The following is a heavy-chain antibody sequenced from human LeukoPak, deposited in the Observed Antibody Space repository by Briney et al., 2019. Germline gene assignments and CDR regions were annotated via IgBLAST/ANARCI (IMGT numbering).Heavy chain of an antibody. D-gene: IGHD4-17*01. Sequence: PSGTLSLTCTVSGGSVSSYYWSWIRQPPGKGLEWIGYIYYSGSTNYNPSLKSRVTISVDTSKNQFSLKLSSVTAADTAVYYCARSHGDYVTPIRYYYYGMDVWGQGTTVTVSS. CDR1: GGSVSSYY. CDR3: ARSHGDYVTPIRYYYYGMDV. V-gene: IGHV4-59*02. J-gene: IGHJ6*02. CDR2: IYYSGST.